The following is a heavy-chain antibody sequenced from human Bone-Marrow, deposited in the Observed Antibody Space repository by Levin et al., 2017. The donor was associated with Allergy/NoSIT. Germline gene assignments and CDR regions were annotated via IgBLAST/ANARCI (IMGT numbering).Heavy chain of an antibody. J-gene: IGHJ3*02. V-gene: IGHV3-30-3*01. CDR3: ARAVQKNYYDSSGYYFDAFDI. CDR1: GFTFSSYA. Sequence: GESLKISCAASGFTFSSYAMHWVRQAPGKGLEWVAVISYDGSNKYYADSVKGRFTISRDNSKNTLYLQMNSLRAEDTAVYYCARAVQKNYYDSSGYYFDAFDIWGQGTMVTVSS. D-gene: IGHD3-22*01. CDR2: ISYDGSNK.